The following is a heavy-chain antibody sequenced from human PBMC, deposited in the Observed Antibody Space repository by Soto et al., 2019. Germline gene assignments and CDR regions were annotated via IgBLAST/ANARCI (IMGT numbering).Heavy chain of an antibody. CDR3: ANELRFGELEGGY. CDR2: ISGSGGST. CDR1: GFTFSSYA. D-gene: IGHD3-10*01. Sequence: EVQLLESGGGLVQPGGSLRLSCAASGFTFSSYAMSWVRQAPGKGLEWVSAISGSGGSTYYADSVKGRFTISRDNSKNTLYLQMNSLRAEDTTVYYCANELRFGELEGGYWGQGTLVTVSS. V-gene: IGHV3-23*01. J-gene: IGHJ4*02.